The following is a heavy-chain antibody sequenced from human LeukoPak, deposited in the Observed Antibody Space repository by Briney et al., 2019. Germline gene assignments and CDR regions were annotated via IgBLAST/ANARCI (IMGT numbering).Heavy chain of an antibody. CDR1: GFTFSSYV. J-gene: IGHJ6*02. CDR2: ITDSGGST. CDR3: LKGGWGDV. V-gene: IGHV3-23*01. Sequence: GGSLRLSCAASGFTFSSYVMNWVRQAPGKGLEWVSGITDSGGSTYYADSVKGRFTISRDNSKNTLYLQMNSLGAEDTAVYYCLKGGWGDVWGQGTTVTVSS. D-gene: IGHD1-26*01.